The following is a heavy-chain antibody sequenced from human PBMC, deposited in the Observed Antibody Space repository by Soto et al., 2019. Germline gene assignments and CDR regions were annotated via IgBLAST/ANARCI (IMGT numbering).Heavy chain of an antibody. CDR1: GFTFSSYA. J-gene: IGHJ4*02. D-gene: IGHD2-8*01. CDR2: ISGSGGST. Sequence: EVQLLESGGGLVQPGGSLRLSCAASGFTFSSYAMSWVRQATGKGLEWVSAISGSGGSTYYADSVKGRFTISRDNSKNTLYLQMNSLRAEDTAVYYCAKDIVLMVYAPYFDFWGQGTLVTVSS. CDR3: AKDIVLMVYAPYFDF. V-gene: IGHV3-23*01.